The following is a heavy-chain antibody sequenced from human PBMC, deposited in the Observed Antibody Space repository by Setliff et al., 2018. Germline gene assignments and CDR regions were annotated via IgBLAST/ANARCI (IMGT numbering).Heavy chain of an antibody. CDR3: VRDRTAYSYGLDV. V-gene: IGHV4-59*01. CDR1: GGSISPYF. Sequence: SEILSLTCTVSGGSISPYFWSWFRQPPGKGLEWIGYIYHNGKTNFNPARKTRVTMSVDTSKNQFALNLRSVTAADTAVYYCVRDRTAYSYGLDVWGQGTTVTVSS. D-gene: IGHD5-18*01. J-gene: IGHJ6*02. CDR2: IYHNGKT.